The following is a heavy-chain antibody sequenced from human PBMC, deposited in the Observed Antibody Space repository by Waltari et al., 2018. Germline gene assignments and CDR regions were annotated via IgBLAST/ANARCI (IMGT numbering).Heavy chain of an antibody. J-gene: IGHJ4*02. CDR3: ANRGLDYGDQGKDY. Sequence: EVQLLESGGGSAQPGGSLRLSCAASGFTFIIYALPWVCQAPGKGLEWVSLLYSDGTTYYADSVKGRFSVSRDNSKNTLYLQMNSLRVEDTAIYYCANRGLDYGDQGKDYWGQGTLVTVSS. CDR1: GFTFIIYA. D-gene: IGHD4-17*01. CDR2: LLYSDGTT. V-gene: IGHV3-23*03.